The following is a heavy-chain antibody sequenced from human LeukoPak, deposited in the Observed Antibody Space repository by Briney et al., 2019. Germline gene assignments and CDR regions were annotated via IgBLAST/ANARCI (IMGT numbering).Heavy chain of an antibody. D-gene: IGHD4-23*01. Sequence: SETLSLTCTVSGGSISSGSYYWSWIRQPAGKGLEWIGRIYTSGSTNYNPSLKSRVTISVDTSKNQFSLKLSSVTAADTAVYYCARELGSNSLAFDYWGQGTLVTVSS. CDR3: ARELGSNSLAFDY. V-gene: IGHV4-61*02. J-gene: IGHJ4*02. CDR2: IYTSGST. CDR1: GGSISSGSYY.